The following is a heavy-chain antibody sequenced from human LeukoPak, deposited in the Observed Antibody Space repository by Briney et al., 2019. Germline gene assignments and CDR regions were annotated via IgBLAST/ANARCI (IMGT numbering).Heavy chain of an antibody. V-gene: IGHV3-7*01. CDR1: GLTFSSLW. Sequence: GGSLSLSWAASGLTFSSLWMRWVRQAPGGGLEWVANIKQDGSQKYHVDSVKGRFTISRDNAKNSLYLQMNSLRAEDTAVYYCARVGFWSGYYDYYYYMDVWGKGTTVTVSS. J-gene: IGHJ6*03. D-gene: IGHD3-3*01. CDR2: IKQDGSQK. CDR3: ARVGFWSGYYDYYYYMDV.